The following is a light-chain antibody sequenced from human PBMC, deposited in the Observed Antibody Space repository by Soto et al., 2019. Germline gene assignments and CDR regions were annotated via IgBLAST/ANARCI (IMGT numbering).Light chain of an antibody. Sequence: DIQMSQSPCTVSASGGDTVTLHCRASQTINSWLAWYQQKPGKGPKVLIFEASRLKTGVPSRFSGSGSGTEFTLTISNLQPDDFATYYCQPYDSYSSGPFGQGTKADI. CDR1: QTINSW. V-gene: IGKV1-5*01. CDR3: QPYDSYSSGP. J-gene: IGKJ1*01. CDR2: EAS.